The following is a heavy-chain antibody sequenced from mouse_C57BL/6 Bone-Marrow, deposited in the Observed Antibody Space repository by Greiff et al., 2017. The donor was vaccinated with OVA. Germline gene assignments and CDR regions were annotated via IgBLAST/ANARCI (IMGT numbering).Heavy chain of an antibody. Sequence: EVQRVESGGGLVKPGGSLKLSCAASGFTFSSYAMSWVRQTPEKRLEWVATISDGGSYTYYPDNVKGRFTISRDNAKNNLYLQMSHLKSEDTAMYYCARDRGTGMGYWGQGTTLTVSS. CDR3: ARDRGTGMGY. J-gene: IGHJ2*01. D-gene: IGHD4-1*01. CDR2: ISDGGSYT. V-gene: IGHV5-4*01. CDR1: GFTFSSYA.